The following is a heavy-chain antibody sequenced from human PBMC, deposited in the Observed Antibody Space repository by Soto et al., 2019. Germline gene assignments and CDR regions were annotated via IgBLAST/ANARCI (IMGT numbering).Heavy chain of an antibody. CDR3: ARAGGVAVAGTGTRWNAFDV. V-gene: IGHV4-34*01. Sequence: NPSETLSLTCAVYGGSFSGYYWSWIRQPPGKGLEWIGEINHSGSTNYNPSLKSRVTISVDTSKNQFSLKLSSVTAADTAVYYCARAGGVAVAGTGTRWNAFDVWGQGTMVTVSS. CDR1: GGSFSGYY. D-gene: IGHD6-19*01. CDR2: INHSGST. J-gene: IGHJ3*01.